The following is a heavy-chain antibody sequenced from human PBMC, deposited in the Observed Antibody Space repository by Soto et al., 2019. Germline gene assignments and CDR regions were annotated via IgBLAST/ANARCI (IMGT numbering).Heavy chain of an antibody. CDR3: DREGYCSSSSCYEFPWVDYAYYGMDV. D-gene: IGHD2-2*01. CDR1: GYTFNNYG. CDR2: ISGYNGNT. Sequence: QVQVVQSGAEVRKPGASVKVSCKASGYTFNNYGFSWVRQAPGQGLEWMGWISGYNGNTKYAQKLQGRATMTRDTSTIAVYMEVRSLSSDGTVVYYWDREGYCSSSSCYEFPWVDYAYYGMDVWGQGTTVTVSS. V-gene: IGHV1-18*01. J-gene: IGHJ6*02.